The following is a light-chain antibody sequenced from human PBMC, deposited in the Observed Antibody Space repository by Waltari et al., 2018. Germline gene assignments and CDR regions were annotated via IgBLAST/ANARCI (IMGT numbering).Light chain of an antibody. CDR3: QQYYSTPYT. J-gene: IGKJ2*01. CDR2: AEY. CDR1: QDIRNS. V-gene: IGKV1-NL1*01. Sequence: DIQMTQSPSSQSASVGHRVTITCRASQDIRNSLFWYLQKPGAAPKLLLYAEYRWLIGVPSRFSGSGSGTDYTLTISSLQPEDFATYYCQQYYSTPYTFGQGTKLEI.